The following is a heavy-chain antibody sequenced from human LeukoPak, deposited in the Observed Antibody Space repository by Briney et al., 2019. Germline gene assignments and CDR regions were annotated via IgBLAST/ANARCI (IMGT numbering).Heavy chain of an antibody. D-gene: IGHD1-26*01. Sequence: PGGSLRLSCAASGFTFSSYWMHWDRQAPGKGLVWVSRIKSDGSSTTYADSVKGRFTISRDNAKNTLYLQMNSLRAEDTAVYYCAKEWELRDWGQGTLVTVSS. V-gene: IGHV3-74*01. J-gene: IGHJ1*01. CDR3: AKEWELRD. CDR1: GFTFSSYW. CDR2: IKSDGSST.